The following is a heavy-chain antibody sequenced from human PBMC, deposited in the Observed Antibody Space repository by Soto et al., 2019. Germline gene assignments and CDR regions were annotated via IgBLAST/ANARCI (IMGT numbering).Heavy chain of an antibody. Sequence: GASVKVSCKSSGYPFTHYGITWVRQAPGQGLEWMGWISPFNGNTNYGQTLQGRVTLTTDTSTSTAYMELRSLRSDDTAVYYCARDQSFDRSYYYGIDVWGQGATVTVSS. CDR1: GYPFTHYG. J-gene: IGHJ6*02. CDR2: ISPFNGNT. CDR3: ARDQSFDRSYYYGIDV. D-gene: IGHD3-22*01. V-gene: IGHV1-18*01.